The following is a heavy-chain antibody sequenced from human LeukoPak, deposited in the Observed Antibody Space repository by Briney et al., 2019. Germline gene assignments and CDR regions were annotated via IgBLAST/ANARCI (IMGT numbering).Heavy chain of an antibody. CDR1: GFTVSSNY. CDR2: IYSGGST. Sequence: GGSLRLSCAASGFTVSSNYMSWVRQAPGKGLEWVSVIYSGGSTYYADSVKGRLTISGDNSKNTLYLQMNSLRAEDTAVYYCARGPIVGATLDYWGQGTLVTVSS. V-gene: IGHV3-53*01. CDR3: ARGPIVGATLDY. D-gene: IGHD1-26*01. J-gene: IGHJ4*02.